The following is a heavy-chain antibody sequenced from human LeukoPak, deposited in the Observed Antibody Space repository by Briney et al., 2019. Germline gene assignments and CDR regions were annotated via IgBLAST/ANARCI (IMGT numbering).Heavy chain of an antibody. CDR2: FNPNSGGT. J-gene: IGHJ4*02. V-gene: IGHV1-2*02. Sequence: ASVKVSCKGSRYTFTGYYMHWVRQAPGQGLEWMGWFNPNSGGTDYAQKFQGRVTMTRDTSISTAYMELSRLRSDDTAVYYCARGTGEGYTYGRYYFDYWGQGTLVTVSS. D-gene: IGHD5-18*01. CDR3: ARGTGEGYTYGRYYFDY. CDR1: RYTFTGYY.